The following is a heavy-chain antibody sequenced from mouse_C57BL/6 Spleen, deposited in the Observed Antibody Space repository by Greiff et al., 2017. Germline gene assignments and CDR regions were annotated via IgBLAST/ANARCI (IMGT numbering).Heavy chain of an antibody. V-gene: IGHV1-80*01. D-gene: IGHD1-1*01. Sequence: VQLQESGAELVKPGASVKISCKASGYAFSSYWMNWVKQRPGKGLEWIGQIYPGDGDTNYNGKFKGKATLTADKSSSTAYMQLSSLTSEDSAVYFCARGFITTVVAGYYAMDYWGQGTSVTVSS. CDR3: ARGFITTVVAGYYAMDY. J-gene: IGHJ4*01. CDR2: IYPGDGDT. CDR1: GYAFSSYW.